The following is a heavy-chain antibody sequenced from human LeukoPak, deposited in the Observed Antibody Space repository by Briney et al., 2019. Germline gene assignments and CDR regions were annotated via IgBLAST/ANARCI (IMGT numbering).Heavy chain of an antibody. CDR3: VVTRTRGGH. CDR2: INQEGNDK. J-gene: IGHJ4*02. V-gene: IGHV3-7*03. Sequence: PGGSLRLSCVASGFTIRNYWMTWVRQAPGKGLEWVANINQEGNDKYYVDSVKGRFTISRDNTKNSLFLQMNSLRAEDTAVYYCVVTRTRGGHWAQGTLVTVSS. CDR1: GFTIRNYW. D-gene: IGHD2-15*01.